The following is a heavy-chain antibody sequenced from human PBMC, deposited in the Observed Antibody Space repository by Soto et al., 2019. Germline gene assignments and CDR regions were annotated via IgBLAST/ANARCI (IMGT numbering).Heavy chain of an antibody. CDR1: GFPFSIYA. J-gene: IGHJ4*02. D-gene: IGHD3-22*01. V-gene: IGHV3-23*01. Sequence: GGSLRLSCAASGFPFSIYAMSWVRQSPGKGLEWVSSISVSGGSTYYADSVKGRFTISRDNSKNTLYLQMNSLRAEDTAVYYCAKVGEPKNRGYYDSRGDYCFDYWRQGTLVTVSS. CDR2: ISVSGGST. CDR3: AKVGEPKNRGYYDSRGDYCFDY.